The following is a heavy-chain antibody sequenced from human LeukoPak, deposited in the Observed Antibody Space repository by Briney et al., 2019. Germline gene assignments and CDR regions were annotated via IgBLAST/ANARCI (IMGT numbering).Heavy chain of an antibody. CDR3: ARWGGAGNGY. V-gene: IGHV4-30-4*08. J-gene: IGHJ4*02. D-gene: IGHD4-23*01. Sequence: SQTLSLTCTVSGGSISSDDYYWSWIRQPPGKGLEWIGYIYYSGSTNYNPSLKSRVTISVDTSKNQFSLKLSSVTAADTAVYYCARWGGAGNGYWGQGTLVTVSS. CDR1: GGSISSDDYY. CDR2: IYYSGST.